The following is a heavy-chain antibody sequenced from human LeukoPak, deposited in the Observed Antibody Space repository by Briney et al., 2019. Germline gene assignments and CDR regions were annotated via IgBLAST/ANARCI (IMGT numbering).Heavy chain of an antibody. J-gene: IGHJ6*02. V-gene: IGHV3-66*01. D-gene: IGHD4-17*01. CDR2: IYNDGST. Sequence: GGSLRLSCAASGFTVGNNYMTWVRQAPGKGLEWVSVIYNDGSTYYADSVKGRFTTSRDNSKNTLYLQTNSLRAEDTAVYYCARSPTPYGDPMYYYGLDVWGQGTTVTVSS. CDR1: GFTVGNNY. CDR3: ARSPTPYGDPMYYYGLDV.